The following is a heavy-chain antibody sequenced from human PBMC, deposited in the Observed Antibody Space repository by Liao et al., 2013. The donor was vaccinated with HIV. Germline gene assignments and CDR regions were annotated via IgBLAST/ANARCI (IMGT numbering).Heavy chain of an antibody. CDR2: MSYSGNA. CDR1: GASVSTSNSY. V-gene: IGHV4-30-4*08. CDR3: ARVLRREEGSGRVEH. Sequence: QVQLQESGPGLVQPFQTLSLTCTVSGASVSTSNSYWTWIRQSPGKGLEWVGSMSYSGNADHNSSLKSRLTMSVDTSKNHFSLNLTSVTAADTAVYYCARVLRREEGSGRVEHWGQGTLVTVSS. D-gene: IGHD3-10*01. J-gene: IGHJ4*02.